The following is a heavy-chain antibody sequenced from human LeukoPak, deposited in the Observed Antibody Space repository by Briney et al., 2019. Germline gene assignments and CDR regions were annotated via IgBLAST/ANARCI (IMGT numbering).Heavy chain of an antibody. D-gene: IGHD3-3*01. J-gene: IGHJ4*02. CDR3: ARAFPLQIFGVVEDRIDY. V-gene: IGHV1-69*13. Sequence: ASVKVPCKASGGTFSSYAISWVRQAPGQGLEWMGGIIPIFGTANYAQKFQGRVTITADESTSTAYMELSSLRSEDTAVYYCARAFPLQIFGVVEDRIDYWGQGTLVTVSS. CDR1: GGTFSSYA. CDR2: IIPIFGTA.